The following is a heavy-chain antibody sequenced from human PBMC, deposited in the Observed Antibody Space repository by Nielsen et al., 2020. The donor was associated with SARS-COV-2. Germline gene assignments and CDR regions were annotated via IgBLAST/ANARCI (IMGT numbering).Heavy chain of an antibody. CDR1: GFTFDDYA. CDR3: AKDAQVGPELLWFGDHQRRYFDL. Sequence: GGSLRLSCAASGFTFDDYAMHWVRHAPGKGLEWVSGISWNSGSIGYADSVKGRFTISRDNAKNSLYLQMNSLRAEDTALYYCAKDAQVGPELLWFGDHQRRYFDLWGRGTLVTVSS. J-gene: IGHJ2*01. V-gene: IGHV3-9*01. D-gene: IGHD3-10*01. CDR2: ISWNSGSI.